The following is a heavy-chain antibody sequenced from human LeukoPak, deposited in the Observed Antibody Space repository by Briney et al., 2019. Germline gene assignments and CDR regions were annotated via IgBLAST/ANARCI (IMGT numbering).Heavy chain of an antibody. J-gene: IGHJ4*02. V-gene: IGHV1-69*06. CDR1: GGTFSSYA. D-gene: IGHD5-12*01. Sequence: SVKVSCKASGGTFSSYAISWVRQAPGHGLEWMGGIIPIFETANYAQKFQGRVTITADKSTSTAYMELSSLGSEDTAVYYCARCPWQRDGQGAYYFDYWGQGTLVTVSS. CDR3: ARCPWQRDGQGAYYFDY. CDR2: IIPIFETA.